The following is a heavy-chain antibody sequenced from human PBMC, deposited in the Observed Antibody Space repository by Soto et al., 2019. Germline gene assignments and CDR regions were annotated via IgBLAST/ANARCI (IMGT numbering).Heavy chain of an antibody. V-gene: IGHV4-61*01. J-gene: IGHJ4*02. CDR2: IYYSGST. Sequence: SETLSLTCTVSGGSVSSGSYYWSWIRQPPGKGLEWIGYIYYSGSTNYNPSLKSRVTISVDRSKNQFSLKLSSGTAADTAVYYCASGQQLVRNYWGQGTLLTVSS. CDR1: GGSVSSGSYY. CDR3: ASGQQLVRNY. D-gene: IGHD6-13*01.